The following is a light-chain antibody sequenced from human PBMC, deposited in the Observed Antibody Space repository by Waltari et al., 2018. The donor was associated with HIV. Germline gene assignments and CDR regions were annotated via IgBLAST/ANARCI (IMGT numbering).Light chain of an antibody. CDR3: QQYKKWPLT. Sequence: EIVMMQSPATLSVSPGERATISCRPSQNVSSNLAWYQQKVGQAPRLLMFGASTGATCIPTRFSGSGSGTEFTLTISSLQSEDFAVYYCQQYKKWPLTFGQGTRLEIK. J-gene: IGKJ5*01. CDR2: GAS. V-gene: IGKV3D-15*01. CDR1: QNVSSN.